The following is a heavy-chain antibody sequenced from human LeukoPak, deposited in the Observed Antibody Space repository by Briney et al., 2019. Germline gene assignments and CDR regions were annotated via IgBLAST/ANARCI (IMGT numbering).Heavy chain of an antibody. Sequence: SETLSLTCTVSGGSISSSSYYWGWIRQPPGKGLEWIGSINYSGSTHYNPSLKSRVTISVDTSKNQFSLKLSSVTAADTAVYYCARGKDYLWGSYRYLNWFDPWGQGTLVTVSS. CDR1: GGSISSSSYY. D-gene: IGHD3-16*02. CDR2: INYSGST. CDR3: ARGKDYLWGSYRYLNWFDP. J-gene: IGHJ5*02. V-gene: IGHV4-39*07.